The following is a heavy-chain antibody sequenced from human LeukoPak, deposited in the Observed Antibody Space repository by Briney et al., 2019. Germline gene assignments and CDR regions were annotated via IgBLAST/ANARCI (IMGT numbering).Heavy chain of an antibody. D-gene: IGHD3/OR15-3a*01. Sequence: GGSLRLSCAASGFTFSSYSMNWVRQAPGKGLEWVSSISSSSSYIYYADSVKGRFTISRVNAKNSLYLQMNSLRAEDTAVYYCASGGQRTGPLAWGQGTLVTVSS. V-gene: IGHV3-21*01. CDR3: ASGGQRTGPLA. CDR2: ISSSSSYI. J-gene: IGHJ5*02. CDR1: GFTFSSYS.